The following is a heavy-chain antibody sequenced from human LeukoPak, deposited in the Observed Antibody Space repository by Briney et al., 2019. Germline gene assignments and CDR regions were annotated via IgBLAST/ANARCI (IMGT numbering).Heavy chain of an antibody. Sequence: SETLSLTCTVSGGSISSGDYYWSWIRQPPGKGLEWIGYIYYSGSTYYNPSLKSRLTILIDTSKNQFSLKLSSVTAADTAVYYCARGTDFWSGYSSDPWGQGTLVTVSS. J-gene: IGHJ5*02. CDR2: IYYSGST. CDR3: ARGTDFWSGYSSDP. V-gene: IGHV4-30-4*08. D-gene: IGHD3-3*01. CDR1: GGSISSGDYY.